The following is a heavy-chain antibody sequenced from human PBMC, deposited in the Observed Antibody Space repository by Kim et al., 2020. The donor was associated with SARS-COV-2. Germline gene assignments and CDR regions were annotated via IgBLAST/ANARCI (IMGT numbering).Heavy chain of an antibody. J-gene: IGHJ4*03. V-gene: IGHV3-20*04. CDR2: INWNDDST. CDR1: GFTFNHYG. Sequence: GGSLRLSCTASGFTFNHYGMSWVRQTPGKGLEWVSGINWNDDSTDYADSVKGRFTISRDNAKNSLSLQMNSLRAEDTAVYYCARGRYGGSDTCYFDYW. CDR3: ARGRYGGSDTCYFDY. D-gene: IGHD3-3*01.